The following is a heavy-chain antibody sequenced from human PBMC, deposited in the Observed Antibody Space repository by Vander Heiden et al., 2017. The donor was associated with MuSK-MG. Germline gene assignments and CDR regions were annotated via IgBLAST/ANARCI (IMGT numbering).Heavy chain of an antibody. CDR2: IRDEPYSDAA. CDR1: GFTFSDHY. Sequence: EVQLVESGGGLVQPGGSLGLSCAASGFTFSDHYVGWVRQAPGKGLEWVGRIRDEPYSDAAQYAPSVSDRFTISRDDLKGSVDLQLTGLKIEDTAIYYCVREKEGHWGQGTLVTVSS. V-gene: IGHV3-72*01. CDR3: VREKEGH. J-gene: IGHJ4*02.